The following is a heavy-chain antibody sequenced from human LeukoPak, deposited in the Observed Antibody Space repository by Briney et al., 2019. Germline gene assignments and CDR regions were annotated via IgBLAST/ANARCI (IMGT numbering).Heavy chain of an antibody. J-gene: IGHJ6*03. Sequence: GASVKVSCKASGYTFTGYYMHWVRQAPGQGLEWMGWINPNSGGTNYAQKFQGRVTMTRDTSISTAYMELSRLRSDDTAVYYCARGPYGSGSYFPFYYYYYMDVWGKGTTVTVSS. CDR3: ARGPYGSGSYFPFYYYYYMDV. D-gene: IGHD3-10*01. CDR1: GYTFTGYY. V-gene: IGHV1-2*02. CDR2: INPNSGGT.